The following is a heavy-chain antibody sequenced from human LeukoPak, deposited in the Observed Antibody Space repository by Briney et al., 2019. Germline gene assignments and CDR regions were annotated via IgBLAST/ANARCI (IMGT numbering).Heavy chain of an antibody. J-gene: IGHJ4*02. D-gene: IGHD3-10*01. Sequence: GGSLRLSCAASGFTFNKFAMSGVRQAPGKGVEWVSGISDRRGTTYYADSVEGRFTISRDNSKNTLYLQMISLRAEDTSVYYCAAASPPIISPDYWGQGTLVTVSS. V-gene: IGHV3-23*01. CDR2: ISDRRGTT. CDR3: AAASPPIISPDY. CDR1: GFTFNKFA.